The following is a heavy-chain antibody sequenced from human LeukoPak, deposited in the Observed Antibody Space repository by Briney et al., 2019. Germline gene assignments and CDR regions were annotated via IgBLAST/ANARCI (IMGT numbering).Heavy chain of an antibody. Sequence: GGSLRLSCAASGFTFAYSAMSWVRQAPGKRLEWVSAISGSAATTSYADSVQGRFTISRDNSKNILYLQMNSLRPEDTATYYCAKDPATMIVSIWGDWGQGTLVSVSS. CDR3: AKDPATMIVSIWGD. V-gene: IGHV3-23*01. CDR1: GFTFAYSA. D-gene: IGHD5/OR15-5a*01. CDR2: ISGSAATT. J-gene: IGHJ4*02.